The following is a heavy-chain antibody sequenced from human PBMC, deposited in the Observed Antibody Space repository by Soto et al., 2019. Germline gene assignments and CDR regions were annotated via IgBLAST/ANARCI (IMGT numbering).Heavy chain of an antibody. CDR2: ISYHGNDK. Sequence: GWSLRLSCASSVFAFISYGMQWVRQAPGKGLEWVAVISYHGNDKYYAESVKGRFTISRDNFKNTLYLQMDSLRVEDTAVYYCAKDHLLTTVTTVGDWGQGTLVTVSS. CDR3: AKDHLLTTVTTVGD. V-gene: IGHV3-30*18. CDR1: VFAFISYG. J-gene: IGHJ4*02. D-gene: IGHD4-17*01.